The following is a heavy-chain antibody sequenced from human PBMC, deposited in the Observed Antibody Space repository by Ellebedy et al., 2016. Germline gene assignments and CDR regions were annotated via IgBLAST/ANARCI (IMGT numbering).Heavy chain of an antibody. CDR2: IMPIFGTP. CDR3: AGGAAQKYQVPGRFYYSYLDV. D-gene: IGHD2-2*01. CDR1: GCALHSYV. J-gene: IGHJ6*03. Sequence: SVQVSCXASGCALHSYVINWVRQAPGQGLEWIGVIMPIFGTPNHAQKFQGRVTITADELTTTAYMELSSLRSEDTAVYYCAGGAAQKYQVPGRFYYSYLDVWGNGTTVTVSS. V-gene: IGHV1-69*13.